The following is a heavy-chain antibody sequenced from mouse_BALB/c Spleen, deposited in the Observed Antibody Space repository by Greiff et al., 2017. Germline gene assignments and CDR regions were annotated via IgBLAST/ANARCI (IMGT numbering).Heavy chain of an antibody. CDR1: GFTFTDYY. CDR2: IRNKANGYTT. D-gene: IGHD2-3*01. J-gene: IGHJ3*01. CDR3: ARDIRDDTWLAY. Sequence: EVKLVESGGGLVQPGGSLRLSCATSGFTFTDYYMSWVRQPPGKALEWLGFIRNKANGYTTEYSASVKGRFTISRDNSQSILYLQMNTLRAEDSATYYCARDIRDDTWLAYWGQGTLVTVSA. V-gene: IGHV7-3*02.